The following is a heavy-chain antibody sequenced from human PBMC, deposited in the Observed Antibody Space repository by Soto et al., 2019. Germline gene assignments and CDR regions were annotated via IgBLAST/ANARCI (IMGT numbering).Heavy chain of an antibody. CDR2: IGPNSGDT. J-gene: IGHJ4*02. Sequence: QVQLVQSGAEVKKSGASVKVSCKASGYTFTGYYIHWVRQAPGQGLEWMGEIGPNSGDTKYAPKFQGRVTMTRDTSISTVYMELSNLSPDDTAVYYCGRGRSGEVVAFYWGQGTLVTVYS. CDR1: GYTFTGYY. D-gene: IGHD3-16*01. V-gene: IGHV1-2*02. CDR3: GRGRSGEVVAFY.